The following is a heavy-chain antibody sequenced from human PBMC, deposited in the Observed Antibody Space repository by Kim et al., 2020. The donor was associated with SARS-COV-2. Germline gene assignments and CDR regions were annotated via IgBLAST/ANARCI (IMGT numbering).Heavy chain of an antibody. V-gene: IGHV3-30*01. J-gene: IGHJ4*02. D-gene: IGHD1-26*01. CDR3: ARDRGIVVNCFDY. Sequence: YADSVKGRFTISRDNSKNTLYLQMNSLRAEDTAVYYCARDRGIVVNCFDYWGQGTLVTVSS.